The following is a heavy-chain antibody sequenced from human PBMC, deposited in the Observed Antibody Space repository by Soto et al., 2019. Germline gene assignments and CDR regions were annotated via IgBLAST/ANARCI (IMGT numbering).Heavy chain of an antibody. J-gene: IGHJ4*02. Sequence: GASVKVSCKASGYTFTSYAMHWVRQAPGQGLEWMGWINAGNGNTKYSQKFQGRVTITRDTSASTAYMELSSLRSEDTAVYYCARVSPFRGTRPLFDYWGQGTLVTVSS. D-gene: IGHD3-10*01. CDR1: GYTFTSYA. CDR3: ARVSPFRGTRPLFDY. V-gene: IGHV1-3*01. CDR2: INAGNGNT.